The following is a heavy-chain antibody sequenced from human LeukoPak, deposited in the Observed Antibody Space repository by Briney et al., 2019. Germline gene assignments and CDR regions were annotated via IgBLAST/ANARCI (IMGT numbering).Heavy chain of an antibody. Sequence: GGSLRLSCAASGFTFSDYWMKWVRQAPGKGLEWVASIKEDGSIRYYVDSVKGRFTISRDNAKNSLYLQMNGLRAEDTAVYYCAGDFQGYWGQRTLVTVSS. V-gene: IGHV3-7*01. CDR3: AGDFQGY. J-gene: IGHJ4*02. CDR2: IKEDGSIR. CDR1: GFTFSDYW.